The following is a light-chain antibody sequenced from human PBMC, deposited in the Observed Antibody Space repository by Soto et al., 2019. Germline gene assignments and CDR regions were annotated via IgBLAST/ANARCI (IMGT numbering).Light chain of an antibody. J-gene: IGLJ3*02. CDR1: SSNIGSNY. Sequence: QSVLTQPPSASGTPGQRVTIPCSGSSSNIGSNYVYWFLQLPGTAPKLLIYKNDQRPSGVPDRFSGSKSGTSASLAISGLRSEDEADYYCAAWDDSLSGVVFGGGTKLTVL. CDR2: KND. CDR3: AAWDDSLSGVV. V-gene: IGLV1-47*01.